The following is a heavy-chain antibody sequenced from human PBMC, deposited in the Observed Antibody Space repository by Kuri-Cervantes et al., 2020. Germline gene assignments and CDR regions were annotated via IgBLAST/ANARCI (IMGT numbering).Heavy chain of an antibody. CDR2: ISPTGDTT. J-gene: IGHJ4*02. Sequence: GSLKISCAASGFTFSTSAMAWVRQAPGKGLECVSGISPTGDTTYYVDSVKGRFTISRDNAKNSLYLQMNSLRAEDTAVYYCAKSIGGRPGWGQGTLVTVSS. CDR3: AKSIGGRPG. D-gene: IGHD6-6*01. V-gene: IGHV3-23*01. CDR1: GFTFSTSA.